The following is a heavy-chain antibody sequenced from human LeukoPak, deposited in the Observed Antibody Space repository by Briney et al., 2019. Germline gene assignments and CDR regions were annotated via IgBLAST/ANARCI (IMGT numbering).Heavy chain of an antibody. Sequence: SETLSLTCTVSGGSISSGGYYWSWIRQHPGKGLEWIGYIYYSGSTYYNPSLKSRVTISVDTSKNQFSLKLSSVTAADTAVYYCAREWISQGRSTVTSQWLPPDAFDIWGQGTMVTVSS. J-gene: IGHJ3*02. D-gene: IGHD4-17*01. CDR2: IYYSGST. CDR1: GGSISSGGYY. V-gene: IGHV4-31*03. CDR3: AREWISQGRSTVTSQWLPPDAFDI.